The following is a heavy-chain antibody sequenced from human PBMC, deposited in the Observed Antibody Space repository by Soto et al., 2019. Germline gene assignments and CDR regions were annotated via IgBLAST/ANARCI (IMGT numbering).Heavy chain of an antibody. Sequence: GASVKISCKTPGYIFTIYNIHWVRQAPGQRLEWMGWINAGNGNTKYSQKFQGRVTITRDTSASTAYMELSSLRSEDTAVYYCASPNPQRGSGFLFDYWGQGTLVTVFS. CDR3: ASPNPQRGSGFLFDY. D-gene: IGHD2-21*01. CDR2: INAGNGNT. CDR1: GYIFTIYN. V-gene: IGHV1-3*01. J-gene: IGHJ4*02.